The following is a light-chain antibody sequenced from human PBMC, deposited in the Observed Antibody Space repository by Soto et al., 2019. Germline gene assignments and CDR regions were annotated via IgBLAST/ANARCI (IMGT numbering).Light chain of an antibody. J-gene: IGKJ1*01. CDR1: QSISAS. V-gene: IGKV1-39*01. CDR2: AAS. CDR3: QQTYSSLTWT. Sequence: DIQMTQSPSSLSASVGDRVTITCRASQSISASLSWYQQKPGKAPKLLIYAASTLQSGVPSRFSGTGSGTDFTLTMSSLQPEDFATYYCQQTYSSLTWTFGQGTKVEIK.